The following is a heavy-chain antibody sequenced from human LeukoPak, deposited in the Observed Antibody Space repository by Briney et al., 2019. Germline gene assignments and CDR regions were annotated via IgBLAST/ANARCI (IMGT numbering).Heavy chain of an antibody. Sequence: ASVKVSCKASGYTFTGYYMHRVRQAPGQGLEWMGWINPNSGGTNYAQKFQGRVTMTEDTSTDTAYMELSSLRSEDTAVYYCAHTGTKDDYWGQGTLVTVSS. D-gene: IGHD1-7*01. CDR1: GYTFTGYY. J-gene: IGHJ4*02. CDR3: AHTGTKDDY. CDR2: INPNSGGT. V-gene: IGHV1-2*02.